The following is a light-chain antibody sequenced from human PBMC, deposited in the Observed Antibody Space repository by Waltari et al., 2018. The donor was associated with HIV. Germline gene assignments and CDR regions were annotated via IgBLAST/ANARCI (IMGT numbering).Light chain of an antibody. CDR2: GDS. J-gene: IGKJ4*01. Sequence: EIVLTQSPGTLSLSPGERATLSCRASQSVSSSYLAWYQQKPGQAPRLLIYGDSTRATGIPDRFSGSGSGADFTLTISRLEPGDFAVYYCQQYGTSPLTFGGGTKVEIK. CDR1: QSVSSSY. CDR3: QQYGTSPLT. V-gene: IGKV3-20*01.